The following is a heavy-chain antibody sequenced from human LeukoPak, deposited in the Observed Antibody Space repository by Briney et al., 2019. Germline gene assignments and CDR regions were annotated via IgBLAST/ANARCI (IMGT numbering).Heavy chain of an antibody. CDR2: ISYDGSNK. V-gene: IGHV3-30*03. CDR3: ARTYGSGSYPDPIDY. D-gene: IGHD3-10*01. J-gene: IGHJ4*02. Sequence: SGGSLRLSCAASGFTFSRYGMHWVRQAPGKGLEWVAVISYDGSNKYYAASVKGRFTISRDNSKNTLYLQMNSLRAEDTAVYYCARTYGSGSYPDPIDYWGQGTLVTVSS. CDR1: GFTFSRYG.